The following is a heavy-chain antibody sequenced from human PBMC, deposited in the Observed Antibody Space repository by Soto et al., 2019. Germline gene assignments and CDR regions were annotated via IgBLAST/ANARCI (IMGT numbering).Heavy chain of an antibody. CDR1: GGSFSGYY. CDR2: INHSGST. V-gene: IGHV4-34*01. Sequence: PSETLSLTCAVYGGSFSGYYWSWIRQPPGKGLEWIGEINHSGSTNYNPSLKSRVTISVDTSKSQFSLNLSFVTAADTAVYYCATMGTPATGLYFFDYWGQGSLVTVSS. J-gene: IGHJ4*02. CDR3: ATMGTPATGLYFFDY. D-gene: IGHD2-15*01.